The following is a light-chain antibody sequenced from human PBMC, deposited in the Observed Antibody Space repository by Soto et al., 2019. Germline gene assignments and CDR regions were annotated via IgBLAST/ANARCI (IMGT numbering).Light chain of an antibody. J-gene: IGLJ2*01. CDR2: SND. V-gene: IGLV1-44*01. Sequence: QSVLTQSPSASGSSGQKVSISCSGSSSNIGSNTVNWYQLVPGTAPKLLIYSNDQRPSDVPGRFSGSKSGTSASLTISGLQSEDEADYYCATWDDSLNNVIFGGGTKLTVL. CDR1: SSNIGSNT. CDR3: ATWDDSLNNVI.